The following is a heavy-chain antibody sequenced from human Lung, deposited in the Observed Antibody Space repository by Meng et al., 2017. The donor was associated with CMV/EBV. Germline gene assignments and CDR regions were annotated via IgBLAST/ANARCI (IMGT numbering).Heavy chain of an antibody. J-gene: IGHJ4*02. CDR2: INAGNGNT. Sequence: AEVKKPGAQVKVSCKASGYTLTSYAMHWVRQAPGQRLEWMGWINAGNGNTKYSQRFQGRVTITRDTSASTAYMELSSLRSEDTTVYYCARAGYDSSGYYPQPFDYWGQGTLVTVSS. CDR1: GYTLTSYA. CDR3: ARAGYDSSGYYPQPFDY. V-gene: IGHV1-3*01. D-gene: IGHD3-22*01.